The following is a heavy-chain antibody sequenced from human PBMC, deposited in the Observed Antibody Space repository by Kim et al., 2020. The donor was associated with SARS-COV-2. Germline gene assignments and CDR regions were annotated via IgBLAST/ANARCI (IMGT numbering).Heavy chain of an antibody. V-gene: IGHV3-23*01. CDR3: AKCLYIYGSDDVDI. J-gene: IGHJ3*02. D-gene: IGHD5-18*01. Sequence: YADSVKGRFTISRDNSKNTLYLQRNSLKGDDTAVYYCAKCLYIYGSDDVDIWGLGTLVTVSS.